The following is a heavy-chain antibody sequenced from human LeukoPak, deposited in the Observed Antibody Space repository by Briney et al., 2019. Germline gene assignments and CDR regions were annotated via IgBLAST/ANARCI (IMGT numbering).Heavy chain of an antibody. CDR2: MNANSGTT. CDR3: ARRAESPYYYYYYMDV. Sequence: ASVKDSCKASGYTFTSYEIMWVRQATGQGLEWMGWMNANSGTTHYAQNFQGRVTMTRNTPTSTAYMELSRLRSEDTGVYYCARRAESPYYYYYYMDVWGKGTTVTVSS. CDR1: GYTFTSYE. J-gene: IGHJ6*03. V-gene: IGHV1-8*01.